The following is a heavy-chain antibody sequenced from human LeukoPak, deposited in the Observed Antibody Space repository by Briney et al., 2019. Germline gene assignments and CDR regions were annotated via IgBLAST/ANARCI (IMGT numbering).Heavy chain of an antibody. D-gene: IGHD3-22*01. CDR1: GGSITIYY. V-gene: IGHV4-59*01. J-gene: IGHJ6*02. Sequence: PSETLSLTSTVSGGSITIYYWSWIREPPGKGVEWIGYIYYSGSTNYNPSPKSRVTISVDTSKNQCSLKLSSVTAAETAVYYCARSPYYYDSSGYYYYYYGMDVWGQGTTVTVSS. CDR2: IYYSGST. CDR3: ARSPYYYDSSGYYYYYYGMDV.